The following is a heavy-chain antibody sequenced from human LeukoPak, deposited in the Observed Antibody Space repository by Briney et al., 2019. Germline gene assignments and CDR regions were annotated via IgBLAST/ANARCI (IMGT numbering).Heavy chain of an antibody. CDR1: GASISSSSYY. Sequence: SETLSLTCTVSGASISSSSYYWGWIRQPPEKGLEWIGTISDSGSTYYSPSLKGRVAMSVDTSKNQFSLTLTSVTAADTAVYYCARDQRGSYPTDYWGQGTLVTVSS. CDR2: ISDSGST. V-gene: IGHV4-39*02. J-gene: IGHJ4*02. D-gene: IGHD1-26*01. CDR3: ARDQRGSYPTDY.